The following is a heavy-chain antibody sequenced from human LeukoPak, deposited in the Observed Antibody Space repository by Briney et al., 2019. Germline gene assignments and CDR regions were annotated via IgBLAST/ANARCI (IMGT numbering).Heavy chain of an antibody. CDR1: GFTFSSYA. CDR2: ISSGGDNT. J-gene: IGHJ6*03. D-gene: IGHD2-2*01. Sequence: GGSLRLSCAASGFTFSSYAMSWVRQAPGKGLEWVSSISSGGDNTYYAVSVKGRFTISRDNSKNTLYLQMNSLRAEDTAVYYCAKDPSTSFYYYYYMDVWGKGTTVTVSS. V-gene: IGHV3-23*01. CDR3: AKDPSTSFYYYYYMDV.